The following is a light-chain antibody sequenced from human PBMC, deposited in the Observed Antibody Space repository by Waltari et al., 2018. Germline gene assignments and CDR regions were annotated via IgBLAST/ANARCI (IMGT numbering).Light chain of an antibody. CDR2: DLT. V-gene: IGLV2-14*03. J-gene: IGLJ1*01. CDR1: RSDVGAYDF. Sequence: HSALTQPASVSGSPGQSITISCTGTRSDVGAYDFVSWYRQHPDKVPNLIIFDLTGRPSGISARFSGSKSGTTASLTISGLQADDEADYYCAAYTSSSNFVFGSGTTVTV. CDR3: AAYTSSSNFV.